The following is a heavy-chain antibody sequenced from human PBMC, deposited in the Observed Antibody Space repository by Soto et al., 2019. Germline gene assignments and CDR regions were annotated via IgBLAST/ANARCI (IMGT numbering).Heavy chain of an antibody. CDR1: GFTFSSYW. D-gene: IGHD3-3*01. V-gene: IGHV3-7*03. Sequence: GGSLRLSCAASGFTFSSYWMSWVRQAPGKGLEWVANIKQDGSEKYYVDSVKGRFTISRDNAKNSLYLQMNSLRAEDTAVYCCATSPDFWSGTIDYWGQGTLVTVSS. CDR3: ATSPDFWSGTIDY. CDR2: IKQDGSEK. J-gene: IGHJ4*02.